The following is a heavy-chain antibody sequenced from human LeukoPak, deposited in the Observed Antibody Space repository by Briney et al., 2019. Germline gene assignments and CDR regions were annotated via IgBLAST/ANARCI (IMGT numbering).Heavy chain of an antibody. CDR3: ARWYYYETSGLYYGSFDN. J-gene: IGHJ5*02. CDR2: IIGSGSST. V-gene: IGHV3-23*01. CDR1: GFTFSSYG. Sequence: PGGSLRLSCAASGFTFSSYGMSWVRRAPGKGLQWVSVIIGSGSSTYYADSVKGRFTISRDNSRNTLYLQMNSLRAEDTAVYYCARWYYYETSGLYYGSFDNWGQGTLVTVSS. D-gene: IGHD3-22*01.